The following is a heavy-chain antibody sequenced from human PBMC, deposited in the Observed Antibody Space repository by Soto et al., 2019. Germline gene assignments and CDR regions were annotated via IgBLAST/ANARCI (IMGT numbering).Heavy chain of an antibody. D-gene: IGHD3-16*01. Sequence: GESLKISCTGSGYIFNNYWIGWVRQVTGKGLDWIGIIYPGDSDTTYSPSFQGQVTMSADKSTSTAYLERSSLKASDTATYYCARQGSNGAYVYFPMDVWGQGTTVTVYS. CDR3: ARQGSNGAYVYFPMDV. CDR2: IYPGDSDT. J-gene: IGHJ6*02. CDR1: GYIFNNYW. V-gene: IGHV5-51*01.